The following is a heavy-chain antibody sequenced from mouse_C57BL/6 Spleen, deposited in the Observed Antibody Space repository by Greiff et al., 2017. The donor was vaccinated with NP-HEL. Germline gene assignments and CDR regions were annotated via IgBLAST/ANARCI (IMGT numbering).Heavy chain of an antibody. D-gene: IGHD1-1*01. CDR1: GYTFTGYW. CDR3: ARSEVVRWAWFAY. CDR2: ILPGSGST. J-gene: IGHJ3*01. Sequence: QVQLMESGAELMKPGASVKLSCKATGYTFTGYWIEWVKQMPGHGLEWIGAILPGSGSTNYNEKLKGKFTFTADTSSNTAYMQLSSLTTEDSAIYYCARSEVVRWAWFAYWGQGTLVTVSA. V-gene: IGHV1-9*01.